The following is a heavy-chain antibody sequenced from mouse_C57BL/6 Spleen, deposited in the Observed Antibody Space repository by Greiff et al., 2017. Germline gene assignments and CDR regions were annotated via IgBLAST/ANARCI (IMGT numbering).Heavy chain of an antibody. CDR2: IYPGDGDT. V-gene: IGHV1-82*01. Sequence: QVQLQQSGPELVKPGASVKISCKASGYAFSSSWMNWVKQRPGKGLEWIGRIYPGDGDTNYNGKFKGKATLTADKSSSTAYMQLSSLTSEDSAVYFWAMTAVVAFDYWGQGTTLTVSA. CDR1: GYAFSSSW. CDR3: AMTAVVAFDY. D-gene: IGHD1-1*01. J-gene: IGHJ2*01.